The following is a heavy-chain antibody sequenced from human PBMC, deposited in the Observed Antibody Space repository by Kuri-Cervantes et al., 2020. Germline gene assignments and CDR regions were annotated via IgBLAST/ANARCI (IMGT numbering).Heavy chain of an antibody. CDR3: ARVESVILWFGDTYNWFDP. CDR2: MNPNGGNT. Sequence: ASVKVSCKASGYTFTSYGISWVRQAPGQGLEWMGWMNPNGGNTGYAQKFQGRVTMTRNTSISTAYMELSSLRSDDTAVYYCARVESVILWFGDTYNWFDPWGQGTLVTVSS. CDR1: GYTFTSYG. D-gene: IGHD3-10*01. V-gene: IGHV1-8*02. J-gene: IGHJ5*02.